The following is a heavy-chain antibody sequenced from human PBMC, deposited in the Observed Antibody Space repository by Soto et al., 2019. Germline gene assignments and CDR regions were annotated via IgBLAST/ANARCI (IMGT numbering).Heavy chain of an antibody. Sequence: QVQLVESGGGLVKPGGSLRLSCAASGLTFSDHYMTWIRQAQGKGLEWMSYISRSAGTIYYADSVKGRFTISRDNAKNSLYLQMTYLRGEDAAVYYCARAPYFGSGIHYCYALDVWGQGTTVTVSS. V-gene: IGHV3-11*01. CDR1: GLTFSDHY. CDR2: ISRSAGTI. D-gene: IGHD3-10*01. J-gene: IGHJ6*02. CDR3: ARAPYFGSGIHYCYALDV.